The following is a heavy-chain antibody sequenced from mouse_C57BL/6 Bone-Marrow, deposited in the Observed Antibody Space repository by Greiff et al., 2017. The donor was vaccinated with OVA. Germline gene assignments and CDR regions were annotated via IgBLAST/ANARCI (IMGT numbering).Heavy chain of an antibody. D-gene: IGHD1-1*01. V-gene: IGHV1-55*01. J-gene: IGHJ4*01. CDR1: GYTFTSYW. CDR2: IYPGSGST. Sequence: QVHVKQPGAELVKPGASVKMSCKASGYTFTSYWITWVKQRPGQGLEWIGDIYPGSGSTNYNEKFKSKATLTVDTSSSTAYMQLSSLTSEDSAVYYCARFAHYYGPYYYAMDYWGQGTSVTVSS. CDR3: ARFAHYYGPYYYAMDY.